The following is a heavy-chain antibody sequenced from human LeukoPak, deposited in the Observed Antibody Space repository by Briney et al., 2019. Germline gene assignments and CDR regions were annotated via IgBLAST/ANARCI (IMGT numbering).Heavy chain of an antibody. J-gene: IGHJ4*02. Sequence: SVKLSCKASGGTFSSYAISWVRQAPGQGLEWMGGIIPIFGTANYAQKFQGRVTITADESTSTAYMELSRLRSEDTAVYYCARAAYCGGDCYTFDYWGQGTLVTVSS. CDR3: ARAAYCGGDCYTFDY. D-gene: IGHD2-21*01. V-gene: IGHV1-69*13. CDR1: GGTFSSYA. CDR2: IIPIFGTA.